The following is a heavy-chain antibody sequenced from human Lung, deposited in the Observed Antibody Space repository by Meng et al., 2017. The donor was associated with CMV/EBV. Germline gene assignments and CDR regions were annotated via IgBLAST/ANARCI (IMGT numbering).Heavy chain of an antibody. V-gene: IGHV3-21*01. CDR2: ISSTSAYI. D-gene: IGHD3-10*01. Sequence: GGSLRLSCAASGFTFSSYRIHWVRQAPGKGLEWVASISSTSAYIYYAESVEGRFIISRDNAKSSVYLTMDNLAVEDTAVYYCATGATLDYWGQGTLVTVSS. CDR3: ATGATLDY. CDR1: GFTFSSYR. J-gene: IGHJ4*02.